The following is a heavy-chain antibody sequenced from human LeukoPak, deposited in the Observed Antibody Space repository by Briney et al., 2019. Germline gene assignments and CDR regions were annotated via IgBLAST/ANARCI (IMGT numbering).Heavy chain of an antibody. D-gene: IGHD3-10*01. CDR1: GYPFYNYW. Sequence: GESLKISCKGSGYPFYNYWIGWVRQVSGKGLEWMGAIYPSDSETRYSPSFQGQVTISADKSITTAYLQWSSLKASDTAMYYCARRPTVVRGRGLDVWGQGTTVTVFS. CDR2: IYPSDSET. J-gene: IGHJ6*02. CDR3: ARRPTVVRGRGLDV. V-gene: IGHV5-51*01.